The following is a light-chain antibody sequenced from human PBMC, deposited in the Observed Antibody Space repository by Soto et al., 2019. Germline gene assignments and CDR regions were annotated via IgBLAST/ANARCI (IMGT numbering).Light chain of an antibody. CDR3: LQRSNWT. Sequence: EIVLTQSPATLSLSPGERATLSCRASQSVSSYLAWYQQKPGQAPRLLIYDASNRATGIPARFSGSGSGTDFTLTISSLEPEDFAVHYCLQRSNWTFGKGTKVDIK. J-gene: IGKJ1*01. CDR2: DAS. CDR1: QSVSSY. V-gene: IGKV3-11*01.